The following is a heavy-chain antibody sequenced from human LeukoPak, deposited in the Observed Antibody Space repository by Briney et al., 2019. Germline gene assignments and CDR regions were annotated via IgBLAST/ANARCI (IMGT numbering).Heavy chain of an antibody. CDR2: IWYDGSNK. CDR1: GFTFSNYG. CDR3: ARDSSSSFDY. D-gene: IGHD6-13*01. V-gene: IGHV3-33*01. Sequence: GGSLRLSCAASGFTFSNYGMHWVRQAPGKGLEWVAVIWYDGSNKYYADSVKGRFTISRDNSKNTLYLQMNSLRTEDTAVYYCARDSSSSFDYWGQGTLVTVSS. J-gene: IGHJ4*02.